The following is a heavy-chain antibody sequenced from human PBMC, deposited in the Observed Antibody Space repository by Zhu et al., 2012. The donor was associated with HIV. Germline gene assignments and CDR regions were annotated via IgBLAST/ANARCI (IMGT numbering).Heavy chain of an antibody. Sequence: QVQLQESGPELVKPSETLSLTCTVSGGSISNYYWSWIRQPPGKGLEWIGYIYSSGTTNYNPSLKSRVTISVDTSKKQFSLKLSSVTAADTAVYYCARVTTMVRVYYYYYMDSGAKGTPVTVSS. J-gene: IGHJ6*03. CDR2: IYSSGTT. CDR3: ARVTTMVRVYYYYYMDS. CDR1: GGSISNYY. D-gene: IGHD3-10*01. V-gene: IGHV4-59*01.